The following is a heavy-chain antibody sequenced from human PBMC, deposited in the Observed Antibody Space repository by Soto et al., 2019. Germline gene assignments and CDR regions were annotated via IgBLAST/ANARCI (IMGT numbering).Heavy chain of an antibody. D-gene: IGHD3-10*01. CDR2: INPSGGST. Sequence: ASVKVSCKASGYTFTSYYMHWVRQAPGQGLEWMGIINPSGGSTSYAQKFQGRVTMTRDTSTSTVYMELSSLRSEDTAVYYCARAGVLLLFGELTSNNWFDPWGQGTLGTVSS. CDR1: GYTFTSYY. J-gene: IGHJ5*02. V-gene: IGHV1-46*01. CDR3: ARAGVLLLFGELTSNNWFDP.